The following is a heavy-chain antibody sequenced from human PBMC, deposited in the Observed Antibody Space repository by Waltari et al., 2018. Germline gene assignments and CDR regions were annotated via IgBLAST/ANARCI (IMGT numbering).Heavy chain of an antibody. J-gene: IGHJ6*02. Sequence: QVQLVQSGAEAKKPGSSVKVSCKSSGGTFANYAISWVRQAPGQGVEWMVGIIPMLKTTNYAQKFKGRVTITKDEATTTAFRELSGLRCDDTAIYYCARTLPPDNKSWHYYFGMDVGGQGTTVTVSS. V-gene: IGHV1-69*05. CDR3: ARTLPPDNKSWHYYFGMDV. CDR1: GGTFANYA. D-gene: IGHD1-1*01. CDR2: IIPMLKTT.